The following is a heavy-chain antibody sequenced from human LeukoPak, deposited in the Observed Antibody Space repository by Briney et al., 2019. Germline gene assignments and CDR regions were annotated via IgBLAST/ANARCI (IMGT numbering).Heavy chain of an antibody. CDR2: ISGSGSST. D-gene: IGHD4-17*01. CDR1: GFTFSSYA. J-gene: IGHJ4*02. Sequence: GGSLRLSCAASGFTFSSYAMSWVRQAPGKGLEWVSAISGSGSSTYYADSVKGRFTISRDNSKNTLYLQMNSLRAEDTAVYYCAKGHDYGDYVDFDYWGQGTLVTVSS. V-gene: IGHV3-23*01. CDR3: AKGHDYGDYVDFDY.